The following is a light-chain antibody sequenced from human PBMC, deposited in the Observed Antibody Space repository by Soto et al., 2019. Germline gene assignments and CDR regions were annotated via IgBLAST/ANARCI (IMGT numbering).Light chain of an antibody. CDR1: QGVSSN. V-gene: IGKV3-15*01. Sequence: EIVMTQSPATLSVSPGERATLSCRASQGVSSNLAWYQQKPGQAPRLLIYGASTRATGIPASFSGSGSGTEFTLTISSLQSEDFAVYSCQQYNNWPSITFGQGTRLEIK. J-gene: IGKJ5*01. CDR3: QQYNNWPSIT. CDR2: GAS.